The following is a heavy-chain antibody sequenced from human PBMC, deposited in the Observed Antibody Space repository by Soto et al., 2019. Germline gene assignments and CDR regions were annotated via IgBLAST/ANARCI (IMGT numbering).Heavy chain of an antibody. CDR3: VRSGCSNTACHTDWFDP. V-gene: IGHV4-30-2*01. CDR1: GASVDSGGYS. J-gene: IGHJ5*02. D-gene: IGHD2-2*01. CDR2: IYHGVST. Sequence: SETLSLTCAVSGASVDSGGYSWSWIRQPPGKGLEWIGYIYHGVSTDYNPSLKSRVTISVDSSKNLFSLSLSSVTAADTAVYFCVRSGCSNTACHTDWFDPWGPGTLVTVSS.